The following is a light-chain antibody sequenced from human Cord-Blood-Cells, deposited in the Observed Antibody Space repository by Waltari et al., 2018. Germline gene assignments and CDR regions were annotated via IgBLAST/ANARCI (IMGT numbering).Light chain of an antibody. CDR2: KAS. CDR3: QQYNSYWT. V-gene: IGKV1-5*03. CDR1: QSISSW. J-gene: IGKJ1*01. Sequence: DIQMTQSPSTLSASVGDRVTITCRASQSISSWLAWYQQKPGKAPKLLIYKASSLGSGVPSRFSGSGSGTEFNLTISSLQPDDFATYYCQQYNSYWTFGQGTKVEIK.